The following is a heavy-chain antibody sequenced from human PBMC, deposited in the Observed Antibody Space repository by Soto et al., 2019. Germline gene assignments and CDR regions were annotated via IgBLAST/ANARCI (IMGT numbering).Heavy chain of an antibody. J-gene: IGHJ6*02. CDR1: GFTFSSYG. V-gene: IGHV3-30*18. CDR3: AKHVVVGATTGLGDYYYYYGMDG. CDR2: ISYDGSNK. Sequence: QVQLVESGGGVVQPGRSLRLSCGASGFTFSSYGMHWVRQAPGKGLEWVAVISYDGSNKYYADSVKGRFTISRDNSKNTLYLQMNSLRAEDTAVYYCAKHVVVGATTGLGDYYYYYGMDGWGQGTTVTVSS. D-gene: IGHD1-26*01.